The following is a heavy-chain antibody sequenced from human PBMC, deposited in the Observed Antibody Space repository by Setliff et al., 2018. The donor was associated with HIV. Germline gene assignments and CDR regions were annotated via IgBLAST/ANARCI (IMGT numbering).Heavy chain of an antibody. CDR2: AYHSGRT. J-gene: IGHJ4*02. D-gene: IGHD3-16*01. V-gene: IGHV4-38-2*01. CDR3: VHSLLGAPMVDY. CDR1: GYSITSGYS. Sequence: SETLSLTCAVSGYSITSGYSWGWIRQSPGKGLEWIGNAYHSGRTYYNPSLKSRVAMSIDTSKNQFSLGLNSVTAADTAMYYCVHSLLGAPMVDYWGQGTLVTVSS.